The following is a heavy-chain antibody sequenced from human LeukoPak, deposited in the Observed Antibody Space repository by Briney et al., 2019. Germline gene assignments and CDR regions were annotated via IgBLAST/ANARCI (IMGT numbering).Heavy chain of an antibody. V-gene: IGHV1-18*01. CDR1: GYAFTSYG. J-gene: IGHJ4*02. CDR2: VSTYNDNT. D-gene: IGHD4-23*01. Sequence: ASVTVSCKPSGYAFTSYGISWVRQAPGQGLEWMGWVSTYNDNTNYAQKLQGRVTMTTDTSTSTAYMELRSLRSDDTAVYYCARGWELDSWGQGTLVTVSS. CDR3: ARGWELDS.